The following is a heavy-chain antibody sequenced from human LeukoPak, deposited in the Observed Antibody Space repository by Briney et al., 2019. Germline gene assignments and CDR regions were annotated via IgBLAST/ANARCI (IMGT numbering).Heavy chain of an antibody. CDR2: IWYDGSNK. D-gene: IGHD6-19*01. CDR3: ARSVAGTNWFDP. J-gene: IGHJ5*02. CDR1: GFTFSSYG. Sequence: QTGGSLRLSCAASGFTFSSYGMHWVRQAPGKGLEWVAVIWYDGSNKYYADSVKGRFTISRDNSKNTLYLQMNSLRAEDTAVYYCARSVAGTNWFDPWGQGTLVTVSS. V-gene: IGHV3-33*01.